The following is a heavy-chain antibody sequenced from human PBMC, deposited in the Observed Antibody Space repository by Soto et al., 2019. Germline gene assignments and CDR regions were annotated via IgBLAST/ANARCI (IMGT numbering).Heavy chain of an antibody. CDR1: GFTFSSYS. D-gene: IGHD3-9*01. CDR2: ISSSSSTI. V-gene: IGHV3-48*01. J-gene: IGHJ4*02. Sequence: EVQLVESGGGLVQPGGSLRLSCAASGFTFSSYSMNWIRQAPGKGLEWVSYISSSSSTIYYADSVKGRFTIPRDNAKNSLYLQMNSLRAEDTAVYYCARDLAPLLRTGYYSAENFDYWGQGTLVTVSS. CDR3: ARDLAPLLRTGYYSAENFDY.